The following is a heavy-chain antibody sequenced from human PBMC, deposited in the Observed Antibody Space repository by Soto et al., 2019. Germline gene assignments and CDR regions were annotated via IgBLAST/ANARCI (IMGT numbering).Heavy chain of an antibody. Sequence: EVQLVESGGGLVQPGGSLRLSCVASGLTLSRYWMSWVRQAPGKGLEWVANIKEDGGKTYYVDSVKGRFTISRDNAKNSVYLQMNSLRVEDTAVYYCSRDYYGPGPDWGQGTLVIVYS. J-gene: IGHJ4*02. CDR3: SRDYYGPGPD. D-gene: IGHD3-22*01. CDR2: IKEDGGKT. V-gene: IGHV3-7*04. CDR1: GLTLSRYW.